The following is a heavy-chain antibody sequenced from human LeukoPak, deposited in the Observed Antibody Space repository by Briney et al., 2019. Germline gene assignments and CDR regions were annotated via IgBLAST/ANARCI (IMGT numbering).Heavy chain of an antibody. D-gene: IGHD3-10*01. J-gene: IGHJ3*01. Sequence: GASVKVSCKASGYTFANYDINWVRQATGQGLEWMGWMHPSNGDTGYAQKFQGRVTMTRNTSTTTAYMELSSLRFDDTAVYYCARRVRGVVIFSRAQGSFDLWGQGTLDTVSS. CDR2: MHPSNGDT. CDR3: ARRVRGVVIFSRAQGSFDL. V-gene: IGHV1-8*01. CDR1: GYTFANYD.